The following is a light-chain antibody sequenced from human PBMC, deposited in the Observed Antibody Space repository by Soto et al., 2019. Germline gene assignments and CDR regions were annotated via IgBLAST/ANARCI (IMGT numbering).Light chain of an antibody. J-gene: IGKJ1*01. V-gene: IGKV3-20*01. CDR1: QSVSGTY. CDR2: GAS. Sequence: EIVLTQSPGTLSLSPGETATLSCRASQSVSGTYLAWYQQKPGQAPRLLIYGASIRATDIPDRFSGSGSGTDFNLTISRLEPEDFAVYYCQQYGRSQTFGQGTKVEIK. CDR3: QQYGRSQT.